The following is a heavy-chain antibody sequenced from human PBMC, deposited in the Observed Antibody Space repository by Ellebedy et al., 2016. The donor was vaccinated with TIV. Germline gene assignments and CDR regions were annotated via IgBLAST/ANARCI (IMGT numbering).Heavy chain of an antibody. Sequence: GGSLRLSCAASGFTFNNYNMIWVRQAPGKGLEWISYISSDAITTDYADPVKGRFTISRDNAKTSVYLQMNSLRAEDTAVYYCARDMGRWLQFLAYWGQGTLVTVSS. D-gene: IGHD5-24*01. CDR2: ISSDAITT. CDR1: GFTFNNYN. CDR3: ARDMGRWLQFLAY. J-gene: IGHJ4*02. V-gene: IGHV3-48*04.